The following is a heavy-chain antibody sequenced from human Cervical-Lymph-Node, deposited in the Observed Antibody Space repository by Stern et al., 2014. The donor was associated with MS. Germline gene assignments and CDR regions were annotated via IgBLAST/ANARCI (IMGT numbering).Heavy chain of an antibody. CDR2: IYPGDSET. CDR1: GYKFSIYW. CDR3: ARQTTAWASDV. V-gene: IGHV5-51*01. J-gene: IGHJ4*02. D-gene: IGHD1-14*01. Sequence: EVQLVQSGAELIRPGESLKISCKGPGYKFSIYWIAWVRQMPGKGLAWMGIIYPGDSETRYSPSFQGQVTMSADKSTSTAYLQWSSLNASDTAMYFCARQTTAWASDVWGQGTLVTVSS.